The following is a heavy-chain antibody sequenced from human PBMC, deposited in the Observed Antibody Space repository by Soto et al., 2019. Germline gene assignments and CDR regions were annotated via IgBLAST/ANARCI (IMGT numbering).Heavy chain of an antibody. CDR1: GGSFSGYY. V-gene: IGHV4-34*01. CDR3: ARSLPWIFGVVTCCYMDV. J-gene: IGHJ6*03. CDR2: INHSGST. Sequence: TSETLSLTCAVYGGSFSGYYWSWIRQPPGKGLEWIGEINHSGSTNYNPSLKSRVTISVDTSKNQFSLKLSSVTAADTAVYYCARSLPWIFGVVTCCYMDVWGKGTTVTVSS. D-gene: IGHD3-3*01.